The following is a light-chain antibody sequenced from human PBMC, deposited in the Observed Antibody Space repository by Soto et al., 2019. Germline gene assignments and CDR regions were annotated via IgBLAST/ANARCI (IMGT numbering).Light chain of an antibody. CDR3: EQYKKWPPT. CDR2: GAS. J-gene: IGKJ1*01. Sequence: IVMTQSPATLSLSPGERLTLSWQASQSVYSALAWYQQKPGQVPRLLIYGASTRATGIPARFSGSGSGTEFTLTISSLKSEDFAVYYCEQYKKWPPTFGQGTKVDIK. CDR1: QSVYSA. V-gene: IGKV3-15*01.